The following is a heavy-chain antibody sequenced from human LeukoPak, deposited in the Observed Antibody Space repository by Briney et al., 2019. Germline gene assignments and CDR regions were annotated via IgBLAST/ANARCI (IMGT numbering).Heavy chain of an antibody. J-gene: IGHJ5*02. D-gene: IGHD2-2*02. V-gene: IGHV4-59*01. CDR2: ISNSGST. CDR1: GGSISSYF. CDR3: ARGYCSSTSCYMFEVSPHLFDP. Sequence: SETLSLTCIVSGGSISSYFWSWIRQPPGKGLEWIGYISNSGSTNYNPSLKSRVTISADTSKNQFSLKLSSVTAADTAVYYCARGYCSSTSCYMFEVSPHLFDPWGQGTLVTVSS.